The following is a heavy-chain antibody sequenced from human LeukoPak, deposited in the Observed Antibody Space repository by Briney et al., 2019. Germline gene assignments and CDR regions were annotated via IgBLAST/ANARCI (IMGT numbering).Heavy chain of an antibody. D-gene: IGHD1-26*01. CDR3: ATSVVIVGATPAFDI. CDR1: GYTLTELS. Sequence: GASVKVSCKVSGYTLTELSMHWVRQAPGKGLEWMGGFDPEDGETIYAQKFQGRVTMTEDTSTDTAYMELSSLRSEDTAVYYCATSVVIVGATPAFDIWGQGTMVTVSS. V-gene: IGHV1-24*01. CDR2: FDPEDGET. J-gene: IGHJ3*02.